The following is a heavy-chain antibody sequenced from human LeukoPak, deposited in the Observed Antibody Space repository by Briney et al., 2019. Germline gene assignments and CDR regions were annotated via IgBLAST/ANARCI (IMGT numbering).Heavy chain of an antibody. D-gene: IGHD6-19*01. Sequence: ASVKVSCKASGYTFTSYDINWVRQATGQGLEWMGWMNPNSGNTGYAQKFQGRVTMTRNTSISTAYMELSSLRSEDTAVYYCARGMNSSGWYYYYCGMDVWGQGTTVTVSS. V-gene: IGHV1-8*01. CDR1: GYTFTSYD. CDR3: ARGMNSSGWYYYYCGMDV. J-gene: IGHJ6*02. CDR2: MNPNSGNT.